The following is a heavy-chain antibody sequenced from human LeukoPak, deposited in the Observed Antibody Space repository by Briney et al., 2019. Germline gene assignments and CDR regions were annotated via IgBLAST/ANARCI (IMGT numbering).Heavy chain of an antibody. V-gene: IGHV3-73*01. CDR2: IDKKDNLYAT. D-gene: IGHD2-15*01. J-gene: IGHJ5*02. CDR3: TRDRGTYNWFDP. CDR1: GFTFSGSA. Sequence: GGSLRLSCAASGFTFSGSAVHWVWQSSGKGLEWVGHIDKKDNLYATAYAESVKGRFTISRDDSKDTAFLHMDSLKTEDTALYYCTRDRGTYNWFDPWGRGTLVTVSS.